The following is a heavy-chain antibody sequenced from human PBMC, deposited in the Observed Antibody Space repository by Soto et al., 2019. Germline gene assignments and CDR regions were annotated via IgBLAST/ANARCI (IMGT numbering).Heavy chain of an antibody. CDR2: MYHSGRA. CDR1: GVSISTGAYS. D-gene: IGHD5-18*01. V-gene: IGHV4-30-2*01. CDR3: ARETRGYGTDY. Sequence: KSSETLSLTCTVSGVSISTGAYSWSWIRQPPGKGLEWIGHMYHSGRAYYNPSLKSRVTISVDRSKNQFSLKLSSITAADMAVYYCARETRGYGTDYWGQGALVIVSS. J-gene: IGHJ4*02.